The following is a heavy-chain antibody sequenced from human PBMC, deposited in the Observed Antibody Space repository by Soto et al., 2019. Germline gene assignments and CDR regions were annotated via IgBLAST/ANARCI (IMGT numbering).Heavy chain of an antibody. CDR3: ASLLAADGTHQLNWFDP. J-gene: IGHJ5*02. Sequence: SETLSLTCTASGGSIGSRDYYWSWIRQPPGKGLEWIGYIYYSGSTYHNPSLKSRLTISIDSSKNQFSLNLRSVTAADTAVYYCASLLAADGTHQLNWFDPWGQGTLVTVSS. V-gene: IGHV4-30-4*01. CDR1: GGSIGSRDYY. D-gene: IGHD1-7*01. CDR2: IYYSGST.